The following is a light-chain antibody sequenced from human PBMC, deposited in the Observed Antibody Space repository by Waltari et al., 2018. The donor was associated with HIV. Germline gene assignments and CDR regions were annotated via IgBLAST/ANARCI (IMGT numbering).Light chain of an antibody. Sequence: EIVLPQSPATLFSSPGERATLSCRASQSVGSYLAWYQQKPGQAPRLLIYDASSRATGIPARFSGSGSGTDFTLTISSLQPEDFAVYYCQQRSNWPPLTFGGGTKVGIK. CDR2: DAS. V-gene: IGKV3-11*01. CDR1: QSVGSY. J-gene: IGKJ4*01. CDR3: QQRSNWPPLT.